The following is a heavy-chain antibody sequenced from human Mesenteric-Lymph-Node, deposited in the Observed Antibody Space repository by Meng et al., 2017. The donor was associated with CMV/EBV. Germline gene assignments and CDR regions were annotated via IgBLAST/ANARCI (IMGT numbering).Heavy chain of an antibody. V-gene: IGHV3-30*04. J-gene: IGHJ3*02. CDR3: ARENTGPSWWNAFDI. D-gene: IGHD2-15*01. CDR2: ISYDGRNR. CDR1: GGTFSSYA. Sequence: SCKASGGTFSSYAMHWVRQAPGKGLEWVALISYDGRNRDYADSVQGRFTISRANSHKAMYLQMNSLRLEDTAVYYCARENTGPSWWNAFDIWGQGTMVTVSS.